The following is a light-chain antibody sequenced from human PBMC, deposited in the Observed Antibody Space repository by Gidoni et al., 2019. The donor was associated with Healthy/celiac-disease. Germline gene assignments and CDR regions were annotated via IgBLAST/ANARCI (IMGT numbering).Light chain of an antibody. CDR3: QQYNSYSPWT. CDR2: DAS. J-gene: IGKJ1*01. V-gene: IGKV1-5*01. CDR1: QSISSW. Sequence: DIQMTQSPSTLTASVGDRVTITCRASQSISSWLAWYQQKPGKAPKLLIYDASSLESGVPSRFSGSGSWTEFTLTIISLQPDDFATYYCQQYNSYSPWTFGQGTKVEIK.